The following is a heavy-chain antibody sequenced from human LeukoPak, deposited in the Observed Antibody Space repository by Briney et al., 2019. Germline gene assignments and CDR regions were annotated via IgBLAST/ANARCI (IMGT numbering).Heavy chain of an antibody. CDR1: GGSISSYY. V-gene: IGHV4-59*01. D-gene: IGHD6-19*01. CDR3: ARTIAVAGEPYDY. Sequence: SETLSLTCTVSGGSISSYYWSWIRQPPGKGLEWIGYIYYSGSTNYNPSLKSRVTISVDTSKNQFSLKLSSVTAADTAVYYCARTIAVAGEPYDYWGQGTLSPSPQ. J-gene: IGHJ4*02. CDR2: IYYSGST.